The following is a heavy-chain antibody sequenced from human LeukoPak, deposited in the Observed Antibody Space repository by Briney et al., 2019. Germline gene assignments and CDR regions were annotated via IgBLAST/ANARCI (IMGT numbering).Heavy chain of an antibody. J-gene: IGHJ4*02. Sequence: PEGSLRLSCAASGFTVGSNYMNWVRQAPGKGFEWVSSIYSGGSTDYADSVKGRFTISRDSSKDTVYLQMNSLRSDDTAVYYCAGNNYASGIFLVYWGQGTLVTVSS. CDR3: AGNNYASGIFLVY. D-gene: IGHD3-10*01. V-gene: IGHV3-66*02. CDR1: GFTVGSNY. CDR2: IYSGGST.